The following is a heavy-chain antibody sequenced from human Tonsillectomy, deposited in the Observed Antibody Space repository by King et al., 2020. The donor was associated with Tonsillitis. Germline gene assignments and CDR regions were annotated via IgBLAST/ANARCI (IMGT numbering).Heavy chain of an antibody. CDR1: GFTFRSYA. CDR2: ISGGEGRT. V-gene: IGHV3-23*04. Sequence: VQLVESGGGLVQPGGSLRLSCAASGFTFRSYAMSWVRQAPGKGRGWVSTISGGEGRTYYADSVKGRLPISRDNSKNTLYLQMNSLRVEDTAVYYCAKGYDFWSGYYAFGIWGQGTMVTVSS. CDR3: AKGYDFWSGYYAFGI. J-gene: IGHJ3*02. D-gene: IGHD3-3*01.